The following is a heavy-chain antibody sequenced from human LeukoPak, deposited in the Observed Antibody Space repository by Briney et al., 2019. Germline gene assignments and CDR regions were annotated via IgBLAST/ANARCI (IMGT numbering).Heavy chain of an antibody. D-gene: IGHD5-18*01. CDR1: GYTFTSYY. CDR3: ARGSYGPNYFDY. V-gene: IGHV1-46*01. CDR2: INPSGGST. Sequence: ASVKVSCKASGYTFTSYYVHWVRQAPGQGLEWMGIINPSGGSTSYAQKFQGRVTMTRDMSTSTVYMELSSLRSEDTAVYYCARGSYGPNYFDYWGQGTLVTVSS. J-gene: IGHJ4*02.